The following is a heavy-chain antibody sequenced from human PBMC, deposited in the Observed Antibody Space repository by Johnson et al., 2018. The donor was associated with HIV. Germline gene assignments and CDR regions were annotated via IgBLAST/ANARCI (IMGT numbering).Heavy chain of an antibody. Sequence: QVLLVESGGGVVQPGRSLRLSCAASGFTFSSYGMHWVRQAPGKGLEWVAVIWYDGSNKYYADSVKGRFTISSDNSKNTLYLQMNSLRAEDTAVYYCAKGGSLTQDAPFDIWGQGTMVTVSS. CDR2: IWYDGSNK. CDR1: GFTFSSYG. J-gene: IGHJ3*02. CDR3: AKGGSLTQDAPFDI. D-gene: IGHD1-14*01. V-gene: IGHV3-33*06.